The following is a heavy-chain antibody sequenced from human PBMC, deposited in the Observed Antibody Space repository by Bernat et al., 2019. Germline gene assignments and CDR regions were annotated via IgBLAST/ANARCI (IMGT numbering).Heavy chain of an antibody. CDR3: ASQAGTTVALDY. V-gene: IGHV4-59*08. CDR1: GGSISSYY. D-gene: IGHD1-1*01. CDR2: IYYSGST. Sequence: QVQLQESGPGLVKPSETLSLTCTVSGGSISSYYWSWIRQPPGKGLEWIGYIYYSGSTNYNPSLKSRVTISVDTSKNQFSLKLSSVTAADTAVYYCASQAGTTVALDYWGQGTLVTVSS. J-gene: IGHJ4*02.